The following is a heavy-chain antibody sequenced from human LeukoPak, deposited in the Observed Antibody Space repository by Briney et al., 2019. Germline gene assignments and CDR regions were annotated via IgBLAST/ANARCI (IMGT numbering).Heavy chain of an antibody. CDR3: ARDRGYCSGGSCYIFDY. CDR1: GFIFSSYW. J-gene: IGHJ4*02. V-gene: IGHV3-74*01. D-gene: IGHD2-15*01. Sequence: PGGSLRLSCGASGFIFSSYWMHWVRHAPGKGLVWVSRINTDGSSTTYADSVKGRFNISRDNAKNTLYLQMNSLRAEDTAVYYCARDRGYCSGGSCYIFDYWGQGTLVTVSS. CDR2: INTDGSST.